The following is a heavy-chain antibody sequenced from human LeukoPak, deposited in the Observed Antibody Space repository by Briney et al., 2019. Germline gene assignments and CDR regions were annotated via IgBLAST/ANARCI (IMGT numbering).Heavy chain of an antibody. CDR3: AKREQWRGFDP. CDR1: GFTFSSYA. J-gene: IGHJ5*02. V-gene: IGHV3-23*01. CDR2: ISDSGGST. Sequence: GGSLRLSCAASGFTFSSYAMSCVRQAPGKGLEWVSAISDSGGSTYYADSVKGRFTISRDNSKNTLYLQMNSLRAEDTAAYYCAKREQWRGFDPWGQGTLVTVSS. D-gene: IGHD6-19*01.